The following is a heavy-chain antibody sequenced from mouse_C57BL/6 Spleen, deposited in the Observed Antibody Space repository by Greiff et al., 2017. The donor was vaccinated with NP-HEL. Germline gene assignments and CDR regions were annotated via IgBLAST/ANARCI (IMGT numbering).Heavy chain of an antibody. Sequence: EVQLQQSVAELVRPGASVKLSCTASGFNIKNTYMHWVKQRPEQGLEWIGRIDPANGNTKYAPKFQGKATITADTSSNTAYLQLSSLTSEDNAIYYGASSCYYYGSSYYFDYWGQGTTLTVSS. J-gene: IGHJ2*01. CDR3: ASSCYYYGSSYYFDY. CDR1: GFNIKNTY. D-gene: IGHD1-1*01. V-gene: IGHV14-3*01. CDR2: IDPANGNT.